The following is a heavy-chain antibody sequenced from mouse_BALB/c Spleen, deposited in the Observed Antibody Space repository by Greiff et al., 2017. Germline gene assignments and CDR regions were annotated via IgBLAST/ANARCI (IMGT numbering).Heavy chain of an antibody. J-gene: IGHJ3*01. CDR2: IWAGGST. CDR3: AREGYGNYPWFAY. Sequence: QVQLKQSGPGLVAPSQSLSITCTVSGFSLTSYGVHWVRQPPGKGLEWLGVIWAGGSTNYNSALMSRLSISKDNSKSQVFLKMNSLQTDDTAMYYCAREGYGNYPWFAYWGQGTLVTVSA. CDR1: GFSLTSYG. D-gene: IGHD2-10*02. V-gene: IGHV2-9*02.